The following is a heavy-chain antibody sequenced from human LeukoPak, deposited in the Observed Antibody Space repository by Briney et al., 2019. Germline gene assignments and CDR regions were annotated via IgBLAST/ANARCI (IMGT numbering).Heavy chain of an antibody. V-gene: IGHV3-66*01. D-gene: IGHD7-27*01. CDR2: IYSGGST. J-gene: IGHJ5*02. CDR1: GFTVSSNY. Sequence: GGSLRLSCAASGFTVSSNYMSWVRQAPGKGLEWVSVIYSGGSTYYADSVKGRFTISRDNSKNTLYLQMNSLRAEDTAVYYCARDRLGSGVDPWGQGTLVAVSS. CDR3: ARDRLGSGVDP.